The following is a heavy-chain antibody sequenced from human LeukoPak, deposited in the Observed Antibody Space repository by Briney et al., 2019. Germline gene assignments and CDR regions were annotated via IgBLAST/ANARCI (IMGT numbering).Heavy chain of an antibody. J-gene: IGHJ4*02. CDR3: AKDFEFRRIAAAGTKVDY. CDR1: GFTFSSYA. CDR2: ISGSGGST. D-gene: IGHD6-13*01. Sequence: GGSLRLSCAASGFTFSSYAMSWVRQAPGKGLEWVSAISGSGGSTYYADSVKGRFTISRDNSKNTLYLQMNSLRAEDTAVYYCAKDFEFRRIAAAGTKVDYWGQGTLVTVSS. V-gene: IGHV3-23*01.